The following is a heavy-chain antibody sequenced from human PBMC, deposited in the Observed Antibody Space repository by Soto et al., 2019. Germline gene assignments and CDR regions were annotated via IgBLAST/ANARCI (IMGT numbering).Heavy chain of an antibody. V-gene: IGHV1-69*13. J-gene: IGHJ6*02. D-gene: IGHD6-6*01. CDR1: GGTFSSYA. Sequence: SVKVSCKASGGTFSSYAISWVRQAPGRGLEWMGGIIPIFGTANYAQKFQGRVTITADESTSTAYMELSSLRSEDTAVYYCARDSYSSSSGYYYGMDVWGQGTTVTVSS. CDR3: ARDSYSSSSGYYYGMDV. CDR2: IIPIFGTA.